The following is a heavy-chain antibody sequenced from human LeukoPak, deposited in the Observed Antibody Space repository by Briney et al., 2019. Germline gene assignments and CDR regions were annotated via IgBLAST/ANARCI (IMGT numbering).Heavy chain of an antibody. V-gene: IGHV1-2*02. D-gene: IGHD1-1*01. J-gene: IGHJ5*02. Sequence: ASVKVSCKASGCTFTGYYMHWVRQAPGQGLEWMGWINPNSGGTNYAQKFQGRVTMTRDTSISTAYMELSRLRSDDTAVYYCARDPGASRGTTNWFDPWGQGTLVTVSS. CDR2: INPNSGGT. CDR3: ARDPGASRGTTNWFDP. CDR1: GCTFTGYY.